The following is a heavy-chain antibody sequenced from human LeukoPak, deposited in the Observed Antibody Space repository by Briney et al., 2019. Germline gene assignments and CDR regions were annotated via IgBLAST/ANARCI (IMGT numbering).Heavy chain of an antibody. CDR2: INHSGST. V-gene: IGHV4-34*01. CDR3: ARGNYYDSRRFDY. D-gene: IGHD3-22*01. Sequence: SETLSLTCAVYGGSFSGYYWSWIRQPPGKGLEWIGEINHSGSTNYNPSLKSRVTISVDTSKNQFSLKLSSVTAADTAMYYCARGNYYDSRRFDYWGQGTLVTVSS. J-gene: IGHJ4*02. CDR1: GGSFSGYY.